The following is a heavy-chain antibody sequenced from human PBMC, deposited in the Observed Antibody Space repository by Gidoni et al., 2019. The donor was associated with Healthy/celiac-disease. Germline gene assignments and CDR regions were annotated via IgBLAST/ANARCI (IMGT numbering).Heavy chain of an antibody. CDR2: IYYSGST. V-gene: IGHV4-39*01. J-gene: IGHJ4*02. Sequence: QLQLQESGPGLVKPSETLSLTCTVAGGSLSSSSYHWGWLRQPPGKGLEWIGSIYYSGSTYYNPSLKSRVTISVDTSKNQFSLKLSSVTAADTAVYYCAKVGYYYDSSGYYPFFDYWGQGTLVTVSS. CDR3: AKVGYYYDSSGYYPFFDY. D-gene: IGHD3-22*01. CDR1: GGSLSSSSYH.